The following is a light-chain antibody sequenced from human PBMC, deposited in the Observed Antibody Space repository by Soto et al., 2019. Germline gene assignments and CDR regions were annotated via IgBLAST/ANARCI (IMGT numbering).Light chain of an antibody. Sequence: DIQMTQSPSSLSASVGDRVTVTCRASHSISSYLNWYQQKPGKAPKLLIYAASSLQSGVPSRFSGSGSGTDFTLTISSLKPEDFASYYCRQTYSLPITFGQGTRLEIE. CDR3: RQTYSLPIT. J-gene: IGKJ5*01. V-gene: IGKV1-39*01. CDR2: AAS. CDR1: HSISSY.